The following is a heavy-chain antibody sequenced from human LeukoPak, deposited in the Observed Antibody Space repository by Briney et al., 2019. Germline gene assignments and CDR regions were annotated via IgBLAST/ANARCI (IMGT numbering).Heavy chain of an antibody. Sequence: ASVKVSCKASGYIFTRHYMNWVRQVPGQGLEWMGRINPKTGGTNYAQNFQGRVTMTRDTSISTTYMELSRLRPDDTAVYYCARVGDGLNDAFDIWGQGTMVTVSS. CDR2: INPKTGGT. J-gene: IGHJ3*02. V-gene: IGHV1-2*06. CDR3: ARVGDGLNDAFDI. D-gene: IGHD5-24*01. CDR1: GYIFTRHY.